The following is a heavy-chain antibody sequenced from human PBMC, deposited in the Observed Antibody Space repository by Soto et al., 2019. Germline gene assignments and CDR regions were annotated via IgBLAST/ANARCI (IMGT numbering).Heavy chain of an antibody. CDR3: ARRVVVNAGYYYYYGMDV. D-gene: IGHD2-15*01. CDR2: IYYSGST. V-gene: IGHV4-59*06. CDR1: GGYISSYY. J-gene: IGHJ6*02. Sequence: SETLSLTCPVSGGYISSYYLSWIRQHPGKGLEWIGYIYYSGSTYYNPSLKSRVTISVDTSKNQFSLKLSSVTAADTAVYYCARRVVVNAGYYYYYGMDVWGQGTTVTVSS.